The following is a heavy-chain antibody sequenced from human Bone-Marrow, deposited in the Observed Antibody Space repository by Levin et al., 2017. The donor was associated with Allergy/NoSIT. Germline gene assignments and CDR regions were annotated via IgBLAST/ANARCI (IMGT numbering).Heavy chain of an antibody. J-gene: IGHJ4*02. CDR2: ISYDGSNK. CDR1: GFTFSSYG. V-gene: IGHV3-30*18. CDR3: AKDGSQWPESYYFDY. Sequence: PGGSLRLSCAASGFTFSSYGMHWVRQAPGKGLEWVAVISYDGSNKYYADSVKGRFTISRDNSKNTLYLQMNSLRAEDTAVYYCAKDGSQWPESYYFDYWGQGTLVTVSS. D-gene: IGHD6-19*01.